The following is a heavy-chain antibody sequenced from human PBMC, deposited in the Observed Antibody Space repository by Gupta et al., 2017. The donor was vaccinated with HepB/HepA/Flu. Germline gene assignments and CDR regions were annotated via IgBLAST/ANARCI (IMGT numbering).Heavy chain of an antibody. CDR3: VRDPLPNWFDS. CDR2: IKEDGREI. Sequence: EVQLVESGGGLVQPGGSLRLSCAASGFSLYRYWMSWVRQAPGKGLEWVATIKEDGREIYYADSVEGRFTISRDNGMNSLFLQMNSLRVDDTAVYYCVRDPLPNWFDSWGQGTLVTVSS. V-gene: IGHV3-7*01. CDR1: GFSLYRYW. J-gene: IGHJ5*01.